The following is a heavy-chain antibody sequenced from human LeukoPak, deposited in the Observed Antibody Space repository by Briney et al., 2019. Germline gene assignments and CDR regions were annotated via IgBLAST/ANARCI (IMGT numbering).Heavy chain of an antibody. CDR2: ISSSGSTI. D-gene: IGHD3-3*01. Sequence: GGSLRLSCAASGFTFSDYYMSWIRQAPGKGLEWVSYISSSGSTIYYADSVKGRFTISRDNAENSLYLQMNSLRAEDTAVYYCARDRSLDFWSGRGAFDIWGQGTMVTVSS. J-gene: IGHJ3*02. V-gene: IGHV3-11*04. CDR3: ARDRSLDFWSGRGAFDI. CDR1: GFTFSDYY.